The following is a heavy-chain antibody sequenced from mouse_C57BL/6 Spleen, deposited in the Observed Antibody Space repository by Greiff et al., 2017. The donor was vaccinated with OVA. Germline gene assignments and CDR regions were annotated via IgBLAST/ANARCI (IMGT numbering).Heavy chain of an antibody. V-gene: IGHV1-82*01. CDR1: GYAFSSSW. CDR3: AREGYDYDGGYFDY. J-gene: IGHJ2*01. D-gene: IGHD2-4*01. CDR2: IYPGDGDT. Sequence: VQLQQSGPELVKPGASVKISCKASGYAFSSSWMNWVKQRPGKGLEWIGRIYPGDGDTNYNGKFKGKATLTADKSSSTAYMQLSSLTSEDSAVYFCAREGYDYDGGYFDYWGQGTTLTVSS.